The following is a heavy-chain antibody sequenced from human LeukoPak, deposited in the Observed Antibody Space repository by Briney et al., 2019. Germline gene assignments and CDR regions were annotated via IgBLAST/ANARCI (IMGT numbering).Heavy chain of an antibody. CDR3: GGGTESDAFDI. D-gene: IGHD2-8*02. CDR2: IYYSGST. J-gene: IGHJ3*02. V-gene: IGHV4-59*08. Sequence: PSETLSLTCTVSGGSISSYYWSWIRQHPGKGLEWIGYIYYSGSTNYNPSLKSRVTISVDTSKNQFSLKLSSVTAADTAVYYCGGGTESDAFDIWGQGTMVTVSS. CDR1: GGSISSYY.